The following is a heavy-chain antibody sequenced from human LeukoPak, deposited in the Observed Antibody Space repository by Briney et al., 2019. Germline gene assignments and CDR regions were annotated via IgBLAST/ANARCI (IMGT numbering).Heavy chain of an antibody. CDR2: ISYDGSNK. CDR3: ARSEEMATFGDYFDY. Sequence: GGSLRLSCAASGFTFSSYAMHWVRQAPGKGLEWVAVISYDGSNKYYADSVKGRFTISRDNSKNTLYLQMNSLRAEDTAVYYCARSEEMATFGDYFDYWGQGTLVTVSS. J-gene: IGHJ4*02. V-gene: IGHV3-30-3*01. CDR1: GFTFSSYA. D-gene: IGHD5-24*01.